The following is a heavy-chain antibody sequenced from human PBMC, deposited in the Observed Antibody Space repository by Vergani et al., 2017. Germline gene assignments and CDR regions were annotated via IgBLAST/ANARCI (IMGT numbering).Heavy chain of an antibody. CDR1: GFTFSSHG. CDR3: AKAPDNGVCDY. V-gene: IGHV3-30*18. CDR2: ISYDGSNK. D-gene: IGHD2-8*01. J-gene: IGHJ4*02. Sequence: QVQLVESGGGVVQPGRSLRLSCAASGFTFSSHGVHWVRQAPGKGLEWVAVISYDGSNKYYADSVKGRFTISRDNSKNTLYLQMNSLRAEHTAVYYCAKAPDNGVCDYWGQGTLVTVSS.